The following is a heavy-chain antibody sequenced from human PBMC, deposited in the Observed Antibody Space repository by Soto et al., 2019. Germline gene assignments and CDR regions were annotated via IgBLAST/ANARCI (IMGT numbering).Heavy chain of an antibody. Sequence: GGSLRLSCAVSGFTFSRYWMTWVRQAPGKGLEWVANIKQDGSEKYYVDSVKGRFTISRDNAKNSLYLQMNNLRADDTAVYYCARDFEGSYGYGPIDYWGQGTLVTVSS. V-gene: IGHV3-7*03. CDR2: IKQDGSEK. J-gene: IGHJ4*02. CDR3: ARDFEGSYGYGPIDY. D-gene: IGHD5-18*01. CDR1: GFTFSRYW.